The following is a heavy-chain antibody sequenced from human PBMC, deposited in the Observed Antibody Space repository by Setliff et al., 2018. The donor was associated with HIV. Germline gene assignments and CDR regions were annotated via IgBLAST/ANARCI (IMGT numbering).Heavy chain of an antibody. CDR3: ARGGDRMQIWSRFPFDI. J-gene: IGHJ3*02. V-gene: IGHV7-4-1*02. D-gene: IGHD3-10*01. Sequence: ASVKVSCKASGYTFTNYAINWVRQAPGQGFEWMGWINTNTGSPTYAQGFTRRFVFSLDPSVRTAYLQITGLKAEDTAVYYCARGGDRMQIWSRFPFDIWGQGTMVTVSS. CDR1: GYTFTNYA. CDR2: INTNTGSP.